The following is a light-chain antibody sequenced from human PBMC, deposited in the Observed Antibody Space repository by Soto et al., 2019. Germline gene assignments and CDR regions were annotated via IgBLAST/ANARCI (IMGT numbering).Light chain of an antibody. CDR3: CSYAGSSSYV. CDR1: SSDVGSYNL. CDR2: EVS. J-gene: IGLJ1*01. V-gene: IGLV2-23*02. Sequence: LTQPASVSGSPGQSITISCTGTSSDVGSYNLVSWYQQHPGKAPKLMIYEVSKRPSGVSNRFSGSKSGNTASLTISGLQAEDEADYYCCSYAGSSSYVFGTGTKLTVL.